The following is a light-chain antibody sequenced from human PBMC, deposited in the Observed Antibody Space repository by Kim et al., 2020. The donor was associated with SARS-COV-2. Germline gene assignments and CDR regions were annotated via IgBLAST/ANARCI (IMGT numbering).Light chain of an antibody. CDR3: SSYTSSSAYV. Sequence: GQSITISCTGTSSDVGGYNYVSWYQQHPGKAPKLMIYDVSNRPSGVSNRFPGSKSGNTASLTISGLQAEDEADYYCSSYTSSSAYVFGTGTKVTVL. CDR1: SSDVGGYNY. CDR2: DVS. J-gene: IGLJ1*01. V-gene: IGLV2-14*03.